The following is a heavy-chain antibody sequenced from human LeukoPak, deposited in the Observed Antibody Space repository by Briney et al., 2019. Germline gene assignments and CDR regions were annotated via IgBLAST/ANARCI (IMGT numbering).Heavy chain of an antibody. Sequence: SETLSLTCTASGGSINTYNWGWIRQSPGKGLEWIGDVYYSGSTKYNYSLKSRVTISVDTSKKQVSLRLSSVTAADTAVYFCARQKGYCTNGVCYDWFDAWGQGALVTVSS. D-gene: IGHD2-8*01. CDR3: ARQKGYCTNGVCYDWFDA. CDR1: GGSINTYN. CDR2: VYYSGST. J-gene: IGHJ5*02. V-gene: IGHV4-59*08.